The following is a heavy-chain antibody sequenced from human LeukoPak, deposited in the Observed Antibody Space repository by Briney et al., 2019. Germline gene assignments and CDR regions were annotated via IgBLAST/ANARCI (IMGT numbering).Heavy chain of an antibody. Sequence: GGSLRLSCAASGFILSSNTMNWVRQAPGKGLEWVSSISSSSSYIYYADSVKGRFTISRDNSKNTLYLQMNSLRAEDTAVYYCAKRGRNMDVWGKGTTVAVSS. CDR2: ISSSSSYI. V-gene: IGHV3-21*04. J-gene: IGHJ6*03. CDR3: AKRGRNMDV. CDR1: GFILSSNT. D-gene: IGHD2-15*01.